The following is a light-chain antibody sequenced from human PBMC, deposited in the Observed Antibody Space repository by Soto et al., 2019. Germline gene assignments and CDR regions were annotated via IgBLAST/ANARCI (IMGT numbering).Light chain of an antibody. J-gene: IGLJ3*02. CDR2: SDN. CDR3: AAWDDSLNGLL. V-gene: IGLV1-44*01. CDR1: TSNIGDNS. Sequence: QSVLTQPPSASSTPGQTVTISCSGSTSNIGDNSVNWYQQLPGTAPKLLIYSDNRRPSGVPDRFSGSKSGTSASLAISGLQSEDEAEYYCAAWDDSLNGLLFGGGTKLTVL.